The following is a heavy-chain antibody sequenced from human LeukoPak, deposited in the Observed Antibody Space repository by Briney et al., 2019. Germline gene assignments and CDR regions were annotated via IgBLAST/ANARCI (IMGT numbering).Heavy chain of an antibody. Sequence: GGSLRLSCAASGFTFSSYWMSWVRKAPGKGLEWVANIKQDGSEKYYVDSVKGRFTISRDNAKNSLYLQMNSLRAEDTAVYYCARHDSYSSWYYYYYGMDVWGQGTTVTVSS. CDR2: IKQDGSEK. CDR1: GFTFSSYW. J-gene: IGHJ6*02. CDR3: ARHDSYSSWYYYYYGMDV. D-gene: IGHD6-13*01. V-gene: IGHV3-7*01.